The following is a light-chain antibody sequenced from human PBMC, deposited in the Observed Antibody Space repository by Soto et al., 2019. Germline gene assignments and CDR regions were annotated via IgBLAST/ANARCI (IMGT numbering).Light chain of an antibody. Sequence: EIVMTQSPATLSVSPGERATLSCRASQKVSSNLAWYQQKPGQAPRLLIHGASTRATGIPARFSGSGSGTEFTLTISGLQSEDFAVYYCQHYDDWPTFGQGTKLEIK. CDR2: GAS. V-gene: IGKV3-15*01. J-gene: IGKJ2*01. CDR1: QKVSSN. CDR3: QHYDDWPT.